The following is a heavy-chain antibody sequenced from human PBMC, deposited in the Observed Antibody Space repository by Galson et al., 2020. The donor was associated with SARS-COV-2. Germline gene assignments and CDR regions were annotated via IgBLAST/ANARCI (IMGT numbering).Heavy chain of an antibody. Sequence: ASVKVSCKASGYTFTSYGISWVRQAPGQGLEWMGWISAYNGNTNYAQKLQGRVTMTTDTSTSTAYMELRSLRSDDTAVYYCARDWLRGGYYDYMDVWGKGTTVTVSS. J-gene: IGHJ6*03. CDR2: ISAYNGNT. D-gene: IGHD3-10*01. V-gene: IGHV1-18*01. CDR3: ARDWLRGGYYDYMDV. CDR1: GYTFTSYG.